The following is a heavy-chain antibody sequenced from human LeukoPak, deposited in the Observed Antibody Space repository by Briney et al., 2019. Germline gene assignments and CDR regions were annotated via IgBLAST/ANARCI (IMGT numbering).Heavy chain of an antibody. CDR2: IYHSGNT. Sequence: PSETLSLTCNVSGASMRSNYWSWIRQPPGKGLEWIGYIYHSGNTNYSPSLESRVTMSVDESKNQFSLRVHFVSAADTAVYYCASTRRAAVAGRFDSWGQGTLVTVSS. J-gene: IGHJ4*02. CDR1: GASMRSNY. V-gene: IGHV4-4*09. D-gene: IGHD6-19*01. CDR3: ASTRRAAVAGRFDS.